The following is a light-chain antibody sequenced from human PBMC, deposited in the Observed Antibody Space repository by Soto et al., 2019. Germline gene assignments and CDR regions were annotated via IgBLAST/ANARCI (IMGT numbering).Light chain of an antibody. CDR3: QQYNSYSRT. J-gene: IGKJ1*01. Sequence: DIQMTQSPSTLSSSLGDRVTIACRASQSISSWLAWYQQKPGKAPKLLFYKASSLESGVPSRFSGSGSGTEFTLTISSLQPDDFATYYCQQYNSYSRTFGQGTKVDIK. CDR1: QSISSW. CDR2: KAS. V-gene: IGKV1-5*03.